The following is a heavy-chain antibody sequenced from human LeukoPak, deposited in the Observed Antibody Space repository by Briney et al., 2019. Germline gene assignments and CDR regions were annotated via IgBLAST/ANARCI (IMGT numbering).Heavy chain of an antibody. CDR2: IRYDGSNK. V-gene: IGHV3-30*02. D-gene: IGHD3-10*01. J-gene: IGHJ4*02. CDR3: GDRALYYGFSSFDY. Sequence: GGSLRLSCAASGFIFSSYGMHWVRQAPGKGLEWVAFIRYDGSNKYYEDSVKGRFTVSRDNSKNTLYLQMNSLRAEDTADCAKGDRALYYGFSSFDYWGQGTLVTVSS. CDR1: GFIFSSYG.